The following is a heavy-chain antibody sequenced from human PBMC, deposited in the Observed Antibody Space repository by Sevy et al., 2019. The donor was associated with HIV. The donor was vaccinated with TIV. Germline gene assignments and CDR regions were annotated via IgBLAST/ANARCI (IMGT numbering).Heavy chain of an antibody. D-gene: IGHD3-10*01. CDR1: GGSFSGYY. CDR3: ARGGLWFGELFFDY. V-gene: IGHV4-34*01. CDR2: INHSGST. Sequence: SETLSLTCAVYGGSFSGYYWSWIRQPPGKGLEWIGEINHSGSTNYNPSLKSRVTISVDTSKNQFSLKLSSVTAADTAGYYCARGGLWFGELFFDYWGQGTLVTVSS. J-gene: IGHJ4*02.